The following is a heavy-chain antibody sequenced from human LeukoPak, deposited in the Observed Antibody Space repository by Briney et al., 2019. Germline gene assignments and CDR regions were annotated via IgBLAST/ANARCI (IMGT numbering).Heavy chain of an antibody. CDR3: ARFGYSGWNLEY. V-gene: IGHV3-7*01. Sequence: GGSLRLYCAASGFSFRDFWMTWVRKAPGKGLEGVANINQGGSVKNYVDSVKGRFTISRDDAESSLYVQMNSLRDEDTAVYYCARFGYSGWNLEYWGQGTLVTVSS. D-gene: IGHD5-12*01. J-gene: IGHJ4*02. CDR2: INQGGSVK. CDR1: GFSFRDFW.